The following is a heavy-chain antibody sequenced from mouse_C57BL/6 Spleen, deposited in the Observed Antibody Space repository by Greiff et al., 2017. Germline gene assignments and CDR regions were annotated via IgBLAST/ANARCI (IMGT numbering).Heavy chain of an antibody. CDR2: ISYSGST. Sequence: EVKLMESGPGLAKPSQTLSLTCSVTGYSITSDYWNWIRKFPGNKLEYMGYISYSGSTYYNPSLKSRISITRDTSKNQYYLKLNSVTTEDTATYYCARSTLQLRPYFDYWGQGTTLTVSS. CDR3: ARSTLQLRPYFDY. V-gene: IGHV3-8*01. CDR1: GYSITSDY. J-gene: IGHJ2*01. D-gene: IGHD3-2*02.